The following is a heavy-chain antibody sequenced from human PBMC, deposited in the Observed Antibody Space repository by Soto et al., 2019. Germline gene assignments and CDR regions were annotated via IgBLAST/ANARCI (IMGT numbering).Heavy chain of an antibody. CDR3: AKVYGSGSTYYYYYGMDV. D-gene: IGHD3-10*01. J-gene: IGHJ6*02. Sequence: VQLVESGGVVVQPGGSLRLSCAASGFTFDDYTMHWVRQAPGKGLEWVSLISWDGGSTYYADSVKGRFTISRDNSKNSLYLQMNSLRTEDTALYYCAKVYGSGSTYYYYYGMDVWGQGTTVTVSS. V-gene: IGHV3-43*01. CDR1: GFTFDDYT. CDR2: ISWDGGST.